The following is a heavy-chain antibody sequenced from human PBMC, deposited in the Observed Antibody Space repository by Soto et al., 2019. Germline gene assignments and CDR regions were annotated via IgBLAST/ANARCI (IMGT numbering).Heavy chain of an antibody. CDR3: ARASPRGRYFDWLIFPLGH. J-gene: IGHJ4*02. CDR2: ISWNSGSI. Sequence: PGGSLRLSCAASGFTFDDYAMHWVRQAPGKGLEWVSGISWNSGSIGYADSVKGRFTISRDAAKNSLYLQMNGLRAEDTALYFCARASPRGRYFDWLIFPLGHWGQGTLVTVSS. V-gene: IGHV3-9*01. D-gene: IGHD3-9*01. CDR1: GFTFDDYA.